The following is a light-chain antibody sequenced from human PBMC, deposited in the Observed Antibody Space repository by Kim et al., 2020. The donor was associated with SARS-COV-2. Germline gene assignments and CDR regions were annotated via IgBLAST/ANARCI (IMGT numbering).Light chain of an antibody. CDR2: DAA. V-gene: IGKV3-20*01. J-gene: IGKJ2*01. Sequence: EIVMTQSPGTLSLSPGERATLSCRASQSVDSNYLAWFQQKPAQVPRLLIHDAATRATGIPDRFSGSVSDTDFTLTISRVEPEDFGVYYCQQYGAAPGPFGQGTKLEIK. CDR1: QSVDSNY. CDR3: QQYGAAPGP.